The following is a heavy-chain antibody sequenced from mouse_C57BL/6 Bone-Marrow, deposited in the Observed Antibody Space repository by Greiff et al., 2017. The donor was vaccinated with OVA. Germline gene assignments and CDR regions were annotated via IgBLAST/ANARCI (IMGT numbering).Heavy chain of an antibody. J-gene: IGHJ4*01. CDR2: IDPENGDT. CDR3: TTNYGRRAYAMDY. V-gene: IGHV14-4*01. D-gene: IGHD1-2*01. CDR1: GFNIKDDY. Sequence: EVQLQQSGAELVRPGASVKLSCTASGFNIKDDYMHWVKQRPEQGLEWIGWIDPENGDTEYASKFQGKATITADTSSNTAYLQLSSLTSEDTAVYYCTTNYGRRAYAMDYWGQGTSVTVSS.